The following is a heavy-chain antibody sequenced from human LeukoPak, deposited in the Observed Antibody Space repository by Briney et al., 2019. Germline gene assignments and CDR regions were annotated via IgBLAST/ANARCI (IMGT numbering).Heavy chain of an antibody. CDR1: GGSFSGYY. CDR2: INHSGST. D-gene: IGHD1-7*01. V-gene: IGHV4-34*01. J-gene: IGHJ4*02. CDR3: ARGPRRYNWNYAFDY. Sequence: PSETLSLTCAVYGGSFSGYYWSWIRQPPGKGLEWIGEINHSGSTNYNPSLKSRVTISVGTSKNQFSLKLSSVTAADTAVYYCARGPRRYNWNYAFDYWGQGTLVTVSS.